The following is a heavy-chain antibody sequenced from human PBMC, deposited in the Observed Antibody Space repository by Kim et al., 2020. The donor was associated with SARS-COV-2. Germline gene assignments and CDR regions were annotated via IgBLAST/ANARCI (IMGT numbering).Heavy chain of an antibody. D-gene: IGHD3-9*01. CDR3: ARSYRDYDILTGYYLNWFDP. Sequence: SETLSLTCTVSGGSISSYYWSWIRQPPGKGLEWIGYIYYSGSTNYNPSLKSRVTISVDTSKNQFSLKLSSVTAADTAVYYCARSYRDYDILTGYYLNWFDPWGQGTLVTVSS. CDR2: IYYSGST. CDR1: GGSISSYY. V-gene: IGHV4-59*08. J-gene: IGHJ5*02.